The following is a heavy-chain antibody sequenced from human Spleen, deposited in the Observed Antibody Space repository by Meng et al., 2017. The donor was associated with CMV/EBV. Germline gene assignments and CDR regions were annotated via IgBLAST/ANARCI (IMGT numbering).Heavy chain of an antibody. V-gene: IGHV3-21*04. D-gene: IGHD2-2*01. Sequence: GESLKISCAASGFTFSSYGMNWVRQAPGKGLEWVSSISSSSSFIYYVDSVQGRFTISRDNSKNTLYLQMNSLRAEDTAVYYCARDFYHDPYYYGMDVWGQGTTVTVSS. CDR3: ARDFYHDPYYYGMDV. J-gene: IGHJ6*02. CDR2: ISSSSSFI. CDR1: GFTFSSYG.